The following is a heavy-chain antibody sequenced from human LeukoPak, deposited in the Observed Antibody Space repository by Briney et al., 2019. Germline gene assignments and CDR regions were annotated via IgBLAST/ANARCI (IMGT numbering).Heavy chain of an antibody. CDR2: IYYTGST. J-gene: IGHJ4*02. Sequence: SETLSLTCSVSGGSISTYYWSWIRQPPGKGLEWIGHIYYTGSTNYNPSLKSRVTISIDTSKNQFSLKLSSVTAADTAVYFCARHMGSYRGFDYWGQGTLVTVSS. D-gene: IGHD1-26*01. V-gene: IGHV4-59*08. CDR3: ARHMGSYRGFDY. CDR1: GGSISTYY.